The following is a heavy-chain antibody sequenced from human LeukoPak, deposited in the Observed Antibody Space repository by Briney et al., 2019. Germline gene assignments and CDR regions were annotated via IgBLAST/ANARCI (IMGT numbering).Heavy chain of an antibody. V-gene: IGHV1-46*01. J-gene: IGHJ3*02. CDR3: ARDLTNGGAFDI. D-gene: IGHD1-1*01. CDR1: GYIFTSYY. Sequence: ASVKVSCKASGYIFTSYYMHWVRQAPGQGLEWLGVINPSDGSTSYAQKFQGRVTMTRDTFTSTVYMDLSGLTSDDTAMYYCARDLTNGGAFDIWGQGAMVTVSS. CDR2: INPSDGST.